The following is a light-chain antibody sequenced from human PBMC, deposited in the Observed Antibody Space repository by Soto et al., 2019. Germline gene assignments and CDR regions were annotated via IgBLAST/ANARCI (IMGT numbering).Light chain of an antibody. J-gene: IGLJ3*02. CDR2: GNS. CDR1: SSNIGAGYD. Sequence: QYVLTQPPSVSGAPGQRVTISCTESSSNIGAGYDVHWYQQLPGTAPKLLIYGNSNRPSGVPDRFSGSKSGTSASLAITGLQAEDEADYYCQSYDSSLGGWVFGGGTKLTVL. V-gene: IGLV1-40*01. CDR3: QSYDSSLGGWV.